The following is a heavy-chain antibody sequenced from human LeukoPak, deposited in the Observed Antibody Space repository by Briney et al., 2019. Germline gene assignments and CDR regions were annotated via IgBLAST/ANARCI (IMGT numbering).Heavy chain of an antibody. V-gene: IGHV3-7*01. CDR1: GFTFTNYW. J-gene: IGHJ4*02. Sequence: GGSLRLSCAASGFTFTNYWMSWVRQAPGRGLEWVAHINKDGSEIYYVDSVKGRFTISRDNAKSSLSLQMNSLRVEDTAVYYCARHKVTYWGQGILVTVSS. CDR3: ARHKVTY. CDR2: INKDGSEI.